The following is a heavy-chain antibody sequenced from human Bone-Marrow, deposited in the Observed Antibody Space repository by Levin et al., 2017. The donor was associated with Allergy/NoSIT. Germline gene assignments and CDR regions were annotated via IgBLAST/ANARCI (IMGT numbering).Heavy chain of an antibody. CDR3: ARDDGDSYWYFDL. CDR2: ISSSSSII. V-gene: IGHV3-48*01. J-gene: IGHJ2*01. D-gene: IGHD4-17*01. Sequence: PGGSLRLSCAASGFTFSTFNMHWVRQAPGKGLEWVSYISSSSSIIYYADSVKGRFTISRDNAKNSLYLQMNSLRAEDTAEYYCARDDGDSYWYFDLWRRGTLVTVSS. CDR1: GFTFSTFN.